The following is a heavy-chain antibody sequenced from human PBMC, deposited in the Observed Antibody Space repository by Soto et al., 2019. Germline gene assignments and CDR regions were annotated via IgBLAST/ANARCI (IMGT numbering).Heavy chain of an antibody. D-gene: IGHD6-13*01. V-gene: IGHV1-2*04. CDR2: INPNSGGT. CDR3: ARVSSWSCFDY. CDR1: GYTFTGYY. Sequence: ASVKVSCKASGYTFTGYYMHWVRQAPGQGLEWMGWINPNSGGTNYAQKFQGWVTMTRDTSISTAYMELSRLRSEDTAVYYCARVSSWSCFDYWGQGTLVTVSS. J-gene: IGHJ4*02.